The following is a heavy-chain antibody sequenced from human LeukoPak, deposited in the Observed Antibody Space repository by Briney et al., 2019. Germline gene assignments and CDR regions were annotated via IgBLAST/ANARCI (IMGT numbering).Heavy chain of an antibody. V-gene: IGHV4-34*01. Sequence: SETLSLTCAVYGGSFNDYYWSWIRQPPGKGLEWIGEINHSGSTNYNPSLKSRVTISVDTSKNQFSLKLSSVTAADTAVYYCARHRRAYGSGSYYTRGAFDIWGQGTMVTVSS. CDR1: GGSFNDYY. CDR2: INHSGST. CDR3: ARHRRAYGSGSYYTRGAFDI. J-gene: IGHJ3*02. D-gene: IGHD3-10*01.